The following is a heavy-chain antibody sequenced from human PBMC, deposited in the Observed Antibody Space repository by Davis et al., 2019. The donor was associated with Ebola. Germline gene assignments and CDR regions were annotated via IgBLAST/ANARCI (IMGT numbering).Heavy chain of an antibody. CDR1: GDSIDSRRHY. CDR3: AAGHCFNGVCYARDWYYDL. D-gene: IGHD2-8*01. J-gene: IGHJ2*01. CDR2: IFQSGNA. Sequence: MPSETLSLTCAVSGDSIDSRRHYWGWVRQPPGRGLEWIGNIFQSGNAYYNPSLKSRVTISVDRSKNEFSLRLTSATAADTAVYFCAAGHCFNGVCYARDWYYDLWGRGTLVSVSS. V-gene: IGHV4-39*01.